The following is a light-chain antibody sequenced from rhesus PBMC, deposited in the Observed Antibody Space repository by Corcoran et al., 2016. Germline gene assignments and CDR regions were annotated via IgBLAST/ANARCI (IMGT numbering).Light chain of an antibody. Sequence: QAALTQPRSVSGSPGQSVTISCTGTSGDIGAYNYVSWYQQHPGTAPKLMIYEVTERPSGVSDRFSASKSGNAASLTISGLQAEDEADYYCCSYTAKYTFIFGTGTRLTVL. V-gene: IGLV2-32*01. J-gene: IGLJ1*01. CDR3: CSYTAKYTFI. CDR2: EVT. CDR1: SGDIGAYNY.